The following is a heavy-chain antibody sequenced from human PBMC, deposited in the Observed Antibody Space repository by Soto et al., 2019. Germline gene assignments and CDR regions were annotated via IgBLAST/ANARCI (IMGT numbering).Heavy chain of an antibody. Sequence: GGSLRLSCRVSGFNFADFAVSWVRQAPGKGLEWVGFIRAKVSGGATQYAASVKGRFTISRDDSNSIAYLEMESLKAEDSGVYFCARGELFFDHWGQGTLVTVSS. D-gene: IGHD1-7*01. CDR1: GFNFADFA. CDR3: ARGELFFDH. V-gene: IGHV3-49*04. CDR2: IRAKVSGGAT. J-gene: IGHJ4*02.